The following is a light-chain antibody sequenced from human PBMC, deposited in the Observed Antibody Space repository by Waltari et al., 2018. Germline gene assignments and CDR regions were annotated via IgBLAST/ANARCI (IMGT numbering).Light chain of an antibody. CDR3: TSDAGSNSNSFYV. CDR1: SSDIGP. V-gene: IGLV2-8*01. CDR2: DVT. J-gene: IGLJ1*01. Sequence: QSALTQPPSASGSPGQSVTISCTAASSDIGPVSRYQHHPGKAPKLMIYDVTKRPSGVPDRFSGSGSGNTASLTVSGLQPEDEADYYCTSDAGSNSNSFYVFGTGTKVTVL.